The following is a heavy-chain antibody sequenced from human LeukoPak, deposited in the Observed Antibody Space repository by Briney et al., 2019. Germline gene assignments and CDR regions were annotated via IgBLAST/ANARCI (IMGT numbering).Heavy chain of an antibody. CDR1: GGSISGYY. V-gene: IGHV4-59*08. J-gene: IGHJ4*02. CDR2: IHYSGST. Sequence: SETLSLTCTVSGGSISGYYWSWIRQPPGKGLEWIGYIHYSGSTKYNPSLKSRVTISVDTSKNQFSLKLSSVTAADTAVYYCARHADRLTLPHFDYWGQGTLVTVSS. D-gene: IGHD2-15*01. CDR3: ARHADRLTLPHFDY.